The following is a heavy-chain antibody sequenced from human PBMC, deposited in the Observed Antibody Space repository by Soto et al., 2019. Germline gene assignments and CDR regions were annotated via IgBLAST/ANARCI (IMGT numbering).Heavy chain of an antibody. CDR1: GGTFSSYT. CDR3: ARDRGYCSSTSCGVDI. CDR2: IIPILGIA. V-gene: IGHV1-69*04. D-gene: IGHD2-2*01. Sequence: SVKVSCKASGGTFSSYTISWVRQAPGQGLEWMGRIIPILGIANYAQKFQGRVTITADKSTSTAYMELSSLRSEDTAVYYCARDRGYCSSTSCGVDIWGQGTMVTVSS. J-gene: IGHJ3*02.